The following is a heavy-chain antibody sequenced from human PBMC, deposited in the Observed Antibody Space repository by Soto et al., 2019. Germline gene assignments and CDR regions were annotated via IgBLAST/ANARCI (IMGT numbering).Heavy chain of an antibody. Sequence: SVKVSCKASGGTFSSYAISWVRQAPGQGLEWMGGIIPIFGTANYAQKFQGRVTITADKSTSTAYKELSSLRSEDTAVYYCARSGGHMGIYYYYYGMDVWGQGTTVTVSS. D-gene: IGHD6-13*01. J-gene: IGHJ6*02. CDR2: IIPIFGTA. V-gene: IGHV1-69*06. CDR3: ARSGGHMGIYYYYYGMDV. CDR1: GGTFSSYA.